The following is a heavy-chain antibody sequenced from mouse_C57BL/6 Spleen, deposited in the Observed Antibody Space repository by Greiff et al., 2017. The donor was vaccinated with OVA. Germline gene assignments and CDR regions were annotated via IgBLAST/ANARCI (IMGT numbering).Heavy chain of an antibody. CDR1: YTFTDYYM. V-gene: IGHV1-83*01. J-gene: IGHJ4*01. D-gene: IGHD1-1*01. CDR2: YPGSGNTY. Sequence: VQLQQSGPELVKPGASVKMSCKASGYTFTDYYMHWVKQKPGKGLEWIGEIYPGSGNTYYNEKLKGKATLTADTSSSTAYMQLSSLSSEDSAVYFCARSGSSFYYAMDYWGQGTSVTVAS. CDR3: RSGSSFYYAMDY.